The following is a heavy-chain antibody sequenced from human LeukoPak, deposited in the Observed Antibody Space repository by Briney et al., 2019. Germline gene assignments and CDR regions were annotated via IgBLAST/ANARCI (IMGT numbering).Heavy chain of an antibody. CDR1: GFTFSTYG. D-gene: IGHD2-21*02. J-gene: IGHJ4*02. CDR3: AKARSMMTAGRSYFDY. V-gene: IGHV3-33*06. CDR2: IWYDGGIK. Sequence: GGSLRLSCAASGFTFSTYGMHWVRQAPGKGLEWVAVIWYDGGIKYYADSVKGRFTISRDNSKNTLWLQMSSLRAEDTAVYYCAKARSMMTAGRSYFDYWGQGTLVTVSS.